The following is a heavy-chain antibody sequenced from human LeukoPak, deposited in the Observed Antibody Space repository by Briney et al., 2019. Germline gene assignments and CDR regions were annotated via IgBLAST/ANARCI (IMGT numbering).Heavy chain of an antibody. CDR3: ARGPVSRSNLEY. CDR1: GFXFSSYW. D-gene: IGHD5/OR15-5a*01. CDR2: INSDGSSA. J-gene: IGHJ4*02. V-gene: IGHV3-74*01. Sequence: PGGSLRLSCAASGFXFSSYWMHWVRQAPGKGLVWLSQINSDGSSATYADSVKGRFTISRDNAKNTLYLQMNSLSAEDTAVYYCARGPVSRSNLEYWGQGTLVTVSS.